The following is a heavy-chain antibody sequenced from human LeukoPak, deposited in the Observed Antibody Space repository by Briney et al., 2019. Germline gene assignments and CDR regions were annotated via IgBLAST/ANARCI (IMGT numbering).Heavy chain of an antibody. CDR1: GGSISTYY. Sequence: SETLSLTCTVSGGSISTYYWSWIRQPPGKELELIGYISYSGNTNYNPSLKSRVTISVDTSKNQFSLRLSSVTAADTAVYYCARQSSAFDIWGQGTMVTVSS. CDR2: ISYSGNT. CDR3: ARQSSAFDI. V-gene: IGHV4-59*08. J-gene: IGHJ3*02.